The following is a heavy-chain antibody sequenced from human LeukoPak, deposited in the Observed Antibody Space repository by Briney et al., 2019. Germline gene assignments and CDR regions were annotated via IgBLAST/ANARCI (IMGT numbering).Heavy chain of an antibody. J-gene: IGHJ4*02. Sequence: GGSLRLSCAASGFTFSSYGMHWVRQAPGKGLEWVAVISYDGSNKYYADSVKGRFTISRDNSKNTVYLQMSSLSPEDTAVYYCARRHLGNFYFDFWGQGILVTVSS. CDR1: GFTFSSYG. V-gene: IGHV3-30*03. CDR2: ISYDGSNK. D-gene: IGHD7-27*01. CDR3: ARRHLGNFYFDF.